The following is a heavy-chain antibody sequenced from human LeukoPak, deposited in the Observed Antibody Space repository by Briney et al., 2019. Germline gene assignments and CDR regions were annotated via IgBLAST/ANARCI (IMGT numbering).Heavy chain of an antibody. V-gene: IGHV3-30-3*01. D-gene: IGHD5-24*01. CDR3: ARARFGYNRGPFDY. CDR1: GFTFSNYA. CDR2: ISYDGSNK. J-gene: IGHJ4*02. Sequence: GGSLRLSCAASGFTFSNYAMHWVRQAPGKGLEWVAFISYDGSNKHYADSVKGRFTISRDNSKNTLYLQMNSLRPEDTAVYYCARARFGYNRGPFDYWGQGTLVAVSS.